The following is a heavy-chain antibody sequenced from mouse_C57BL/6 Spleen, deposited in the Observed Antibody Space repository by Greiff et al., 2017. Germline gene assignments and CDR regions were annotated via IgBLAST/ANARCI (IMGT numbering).Heavy chain of an antibody. CDR2: IYPGSGST. J-gene: IGHJ3*01. D-gene: IGHD2-4*01. Sequence: QVQLQQSGAELVKPGASVKMSCKASGYTFTSYWITWVKQRPGQGLEWIGDIYPGSGSTNYNEKFKSKATLTVDTSPSTAYMQLSSLTSEDSAVYYCARGYEYDGTWFAYWGQGTLVTVSA. CDR3: ARGYEYDGTWFAY. V-gene: IGHV1-55*01. CDR1: GYTFTSYW.